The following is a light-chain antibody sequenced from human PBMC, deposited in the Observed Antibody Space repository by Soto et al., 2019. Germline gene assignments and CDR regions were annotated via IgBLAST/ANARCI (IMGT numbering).Light chain of an antibody. CDR3: QQYGIPPTT. CDR2: DAS. Sequence: DIVTTQSPSTLSVSPGERDTLSCRASQSVRTYVAWYQQKPGQAPRLLVYDASNRATGIPDRFSGSGSGTDFTLTISRLEPEDFTVYYCQQYGIPPTTLGQGTKVDI. J-gene: IGKJ1*01. CDR1: QSVRTY. V-gene: IGKV3-20*01.